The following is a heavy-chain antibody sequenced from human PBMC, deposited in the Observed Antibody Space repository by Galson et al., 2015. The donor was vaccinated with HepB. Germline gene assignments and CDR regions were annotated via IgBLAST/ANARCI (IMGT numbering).Heavy chain of an antibody. J-gene: IGHJ1*01. V-gene: IGHV3-23*01. D-gene: IGHD3-22*01. CDR3: AKEGSYYESSGHYYVEYFQH. CDR1: GFTFSNFA. Sequence: SLRLSCAASGFTFSNFAMTWVRQAPGKGLEWVSAISGSGGTTYYADSVKGRFSISRDNSKNTLYLQMNSLRAEDTAVYYCAKEGSYYESSGHYYVEYFQHWGQGTLVTVSS. CDR2: ISGSGGTT.